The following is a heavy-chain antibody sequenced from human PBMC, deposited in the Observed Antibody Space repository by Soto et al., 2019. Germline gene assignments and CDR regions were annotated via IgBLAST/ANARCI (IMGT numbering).Heavy chain of an antibody. CDR3: ARAHSGDDDEFDY. J-gene: IGHJ4*02. CDR1: GYTFTGYY. CDR2: INPNSGGT. V-gene: IGHV1-2*02. D-gene: IGHD5-12*01. Sequence: QVQLVQSGAEVKKPGAAVKVSCKASGYTFTGYYIHCVRQAPVQGLEWMGWINPNSGGTDYPQKFQGSVTMYRDSSFTTAYMDLSSLRSEATAVYSCARAHSGDDDEFDYWGQGPPVTVSS.